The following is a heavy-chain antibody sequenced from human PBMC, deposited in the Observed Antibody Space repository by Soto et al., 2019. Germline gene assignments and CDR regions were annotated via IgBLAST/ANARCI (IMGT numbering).Heavy chain of an antibody. J-gene: IGHJ4*02. V-gene: IGHV4-59*01. D-gene: IGHD2-21*01. CDR2: IYYSGST. Sequence: QVQLQESGPGLVKPSETLSLTCTVSGGSISSYYWSWIRQPPGKGLEWIGYIYYSGSTNYNPSLKSRVTLPVATSMNQFSLKLSSVTAADTAVYYCASRWGGTFDYWGQGTLVTVSS. CDR3: ASRWGGTFDY. CDR1: GGSISSYY.